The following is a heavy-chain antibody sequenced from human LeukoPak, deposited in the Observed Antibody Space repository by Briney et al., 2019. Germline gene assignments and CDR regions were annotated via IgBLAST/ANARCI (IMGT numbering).Heavy chain of an antibody. CDR1: GYTFSHSF. J-gene: IGHJ4*02. CDR3: VRDGGSGSPYDF. Sequence: ASVKVSCKASGYTFSHSFAHWVRQAPEQGVQWMGWINPNTGATSYPQKFQGRVTITRDTSISTAYMELRSLRSDDTAIYYCVRDGGSGSPYDFWGQGTLVTVSS. D-gene: IGHD3-10*01. CDR2: INPNTGAT. V-gene: IGHV1-2*02.